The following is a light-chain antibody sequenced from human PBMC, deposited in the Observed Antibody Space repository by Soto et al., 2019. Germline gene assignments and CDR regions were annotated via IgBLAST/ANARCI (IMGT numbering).Light chain of an antibody. CDR1: SSDVGGYNY. CDR2: DVS. CDR3: SSYTSSSTLYV. J-gene: IGLJ1*01. Sequence: QSALTQPASVAGSPGQSITISCTGTSSDVGGYNYVSWYQQYPGKAPKLMIYDVSNRTSGISNRFSGSKSGNTASLTISGLQAEDEADYYCSSYTSSSTLYVFGTGTKVTVL. V-gene: IGLV2-14*01.